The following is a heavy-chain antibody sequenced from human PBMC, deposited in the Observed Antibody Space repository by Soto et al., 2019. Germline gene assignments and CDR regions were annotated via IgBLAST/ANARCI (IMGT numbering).Heavy chain of an antibody. CDR2: IYPGDSDT. CDR3: ARSHRGYYDSSGYPKGIDY. J-gene: IGHJ4*02. CDR1: GYSFTSYW. V-gene: IGHV5-51*01. Sequence: GESLKISCKGSGYSFTSYWIGWVRQMPGKGLEWMGIIYPGDSDTRYSPSFRGQVTISADKSISTAYLQWSSLKASDTAMYYCARSHRGYYDSSGYPKGIDYWGQGTLVTVSS. D-gene: IGHD3-22*01.